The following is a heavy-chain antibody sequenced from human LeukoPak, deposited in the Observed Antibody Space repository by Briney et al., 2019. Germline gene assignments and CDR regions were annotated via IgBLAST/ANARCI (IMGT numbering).Heavy chain of an antibody. V-gene: IGHV1-18*01. CDR3: ARDYGSGSYTFDY. CDR2: ISAYNGNT. J-gene: IGHJ4*02. Sequence: ASVKVSCKVSGYTLTELSMHWVRQAPGKGLEWMGWISAYNGNTNYAQKLQGRVTMTTDTSTSTAYMELRSLRSDDTAVYYCARDYGSGSYTFDYWGQGTLVTVSS. D-gene: IGHD3-10*01. CDR1: GYTLTELS.